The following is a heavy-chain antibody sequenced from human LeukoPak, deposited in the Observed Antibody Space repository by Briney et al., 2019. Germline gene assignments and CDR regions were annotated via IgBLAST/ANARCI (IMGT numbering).Heavy chain of an antibody. CDR3: AKDSGGLFDY. J-gene: IGHJ4*02. D-gene: IGHD3-10*01. Sequence: GRSLRLSCAASGFTFSSYGMSWVRQAPGKGLEWVSAISGSGGSTYYADSVKGRFTISRDNSKNTLYLQMNSLRAEDTAVYYCAKDSGGLFDYWGQGTLVTVSS. CDR2: ISGSGGST. CDR1: GFTFSSYG. V-gene: IGHV3-23*01.